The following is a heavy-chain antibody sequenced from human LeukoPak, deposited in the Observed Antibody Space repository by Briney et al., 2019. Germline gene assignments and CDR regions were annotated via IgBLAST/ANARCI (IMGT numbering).Heavy chain of an antibody. Sequence: GASVKVSCKASGGTFSSYAISWVRQAPGQGLEWMGRIIHSLGIANYAQKFQGRVTITADKSTSTAYMELSSLRSEDTAVYYCARDSSVAGTSPGYWGQGTLVTVSS. CDR2: IIHSLGIA. CDR1: GGTFSSYA. D-gene: IGHD6-19*01. V-gene: IGHV1-69*04. J-gene: IGHJ4*02. CDR3: ARDSSVAGTSPGY.